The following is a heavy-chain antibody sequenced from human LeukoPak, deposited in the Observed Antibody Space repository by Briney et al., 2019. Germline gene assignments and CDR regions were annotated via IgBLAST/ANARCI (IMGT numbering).Heavy chain of an antibody. CDR3: AKDLGYSSSWYVDS. D-gene: IGHD6-13*01. J-gene: IGHJ4*02. CDR1: GFTFSTYA. V-gene: IGHV3-23*01. CDR2: ISDSGANT. Sequence: PGGSLRLSCSASGFTFSTYAMAWLRQAPGKGLEYVSAISDSGANTYYADSVKGRFTISRDNSKNTLYLQMNSLRAEDTALYYCAKDLGYSSSWYVDSWGQGTLVTVSS.